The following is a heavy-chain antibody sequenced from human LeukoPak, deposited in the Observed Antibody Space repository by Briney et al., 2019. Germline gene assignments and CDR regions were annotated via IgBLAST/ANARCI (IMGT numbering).Heavy chain of an antibody. V-gene: IGHV1-2*02. CDR3: PRGPLAKNLEWLLYRRDY. CDR1: GYTFTGYY. J-gene: IGHJ4*02. D-gene: IGHD3-3*01. Sequence: ASVKVSCKASGYTFTGYYMHWVRQAPGQGLEWMGWINPNSGGTNYAQKFQGRVTMTRDTSISTAYMELSRLRSDDTAVYYCPRGPLAKNLEWLLYRRDYWGQGTLVTVSS. CDR2: INPNSGGT.